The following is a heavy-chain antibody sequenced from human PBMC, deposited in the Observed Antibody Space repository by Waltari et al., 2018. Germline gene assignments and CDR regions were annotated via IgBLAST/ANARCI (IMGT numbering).Heavy chain of an antibody. D-gene: IGHD6-6*01. J-gene: IGHJ4*02. Sequence: QVQLVQSGAEVKKPGASVKVSCKASGSTFTGYYLPWVRQDPGQGLEWMGRINPNRGGTNYAQKFQGRVTMTRDTSISTAYMELSRLRSDDTAVYYCAQIQAARFNYWGQGTLVTVSS. V-gene: IGHV1-2*06. CDR1: GSTFTGYY. CDR2: INPNRGGT. CDR3: AQIQAARFNY.